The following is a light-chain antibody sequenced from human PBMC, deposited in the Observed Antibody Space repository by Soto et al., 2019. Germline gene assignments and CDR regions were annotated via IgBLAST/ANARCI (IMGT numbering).Light chain of an antibody. Sequence: QLVLTQSPSASASLGASVKLTCTLSSGHSSYAIAWHQQQPEKDPRYLMKLNSDGSHSKGDGIPDRFSGSSSGAERYLTISSLQSEDEADYYCQTWGTGIQVFGGGTQLTVL. CDR3: QTWGTGIQV. CDR2: LNSDGSH. CDR1: SGHSSYA. J-gene: IGLJ2*01. V-gene: IGLV4-69*01.